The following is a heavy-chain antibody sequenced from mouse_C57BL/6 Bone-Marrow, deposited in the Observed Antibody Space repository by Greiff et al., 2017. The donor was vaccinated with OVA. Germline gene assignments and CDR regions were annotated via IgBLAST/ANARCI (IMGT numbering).Heavy chain of an antibody. CDR2: ISYDGSN. D-gene: IGHD2-5*01. CDR1: GYSITSGYY. Sequence: ESGPGLVKPSQSLSLTCSVTGYSITSGYYWNWIRQFPGNKLEWMGYISYDGSNNYKPSLKNRISITRDTSKNQFFLKLNSVTTEDTATYYCARGFYYSNYDYAMDYWGQGTSVTVSS. CDR3: ARGFYYSNYDYAMDY. V-gene: IGHV3-6*01. J-gene: IGHJ4*01.